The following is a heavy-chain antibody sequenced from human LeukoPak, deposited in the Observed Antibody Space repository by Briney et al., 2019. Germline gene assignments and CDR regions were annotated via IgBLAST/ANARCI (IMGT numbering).Heavy chain of an antibody. V-gene: IGHV1-18*01. D-gene: IGHD3-3*01. CDR2: ISAYNGNT. Sequence: ASVKVSCKASGYTFTSYGISWVRQAPGQGLEWMGWISAYNGNTNYAQKLQGRVTMTTDTSTSTAYMELRSLRSDDTAVYYCAREQYDFWSGYYRDYYYGMDVWGQGTTVTVSS. J-gene: IGHJ6*02. CDR1: GYTFTSYG. CDR3: AREQYDFWSGYYRDYYYGMDV.